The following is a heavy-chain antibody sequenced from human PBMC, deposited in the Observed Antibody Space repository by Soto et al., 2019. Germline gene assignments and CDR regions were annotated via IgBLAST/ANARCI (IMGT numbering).Heavy chain of an antibody. CDR2: ISYDGSNK. CDR1: GFTFSSYA. D-gene: IGHD1-7*01. J-gene: IGHJ6*02. V-gene: IGHV3-30-3*01. CDR3: ARDIHNWNYDPLYYYYYGMDV. Sequence: GGSLRLSCAASGFTFSSYAMHWVRQAPGKGLEWVAVISYDGSNKYYADSVKGRFTISRDNSKNTLYLQMNSLRAEDTAVYYCARDIHNWNYDPLYYYYYGMDVWRQGTTVTVSS.